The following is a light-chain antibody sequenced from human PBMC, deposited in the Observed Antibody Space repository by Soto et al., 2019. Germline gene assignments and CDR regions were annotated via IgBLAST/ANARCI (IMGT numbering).Light chain of an antibody. CDR1: NIGGKS. V-gene: IGLV3-21*02. Sequence: SYELTQSPSVSVAPGQTAKITCGGNNIGGKSVYWYQQKPGQAPVLVVYDDNDRPSGIPERFSGSNSGRTATLTLSRVEAGDEAVYYCQVWDSDSDHVVFGGGTKVTVL. CDR2: DDN. CDR3: QVWDSDSDHVV. J-gene: IGLJ2*01.